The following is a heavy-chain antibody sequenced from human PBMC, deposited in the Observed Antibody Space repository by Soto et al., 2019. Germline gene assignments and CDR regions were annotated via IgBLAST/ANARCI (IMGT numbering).Heavy chain of an antibody. V-gene: IGHV3-33*01. CDR2: IWYDGSHE. D-gene: IGHD3-22*01. Sequence: QVQLVESGGGVVQPGRSLRLSCAASGFIFSNYGMHWVRQAPGKGLEWVAVIWYDGSHESYADSVKGRFTISRDNSKNTLFLQMNSLRAEDTAVYYCARDRYSYDSRAYQGVDWYFDLWGRGTLGTVSS. CDR1: GFIFSNYG. J-gene: IGHJ2*01. CDR3: ARDRYSYDSRAYQGVDWYFDL.